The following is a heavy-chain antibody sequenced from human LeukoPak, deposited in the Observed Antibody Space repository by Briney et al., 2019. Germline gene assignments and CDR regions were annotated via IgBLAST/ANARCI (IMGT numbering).Heavy chain of an antibody. D-gene: IGHD2-21*02. J-gene: IGHJ4*02. CDR1: GGSISSGSYY. CDR3: ARVTRMLGFDY. CDR2: IYTSGST. Sequence: SQTLSLTCTVSGGSISSGSYYWSWIRQPAGKGLEWIGRIYTSGSTNYNPSLKSRVTISVDTSKNQFSLKLSSVTAADTAVYYCARVTRMLGFDYWGQGTLVTVSS. V-gene: IGHV4-61*02.